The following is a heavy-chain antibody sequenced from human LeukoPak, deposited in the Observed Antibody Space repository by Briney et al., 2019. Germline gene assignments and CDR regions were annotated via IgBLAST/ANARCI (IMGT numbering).Heavy chain of an antibody. CDR2: INHSGST. D-gene: IGHD3-10*01. Sequence: KASETLSLTCAVYGGSFSGYYWSWIRQPPGKGLEWIGEINHSGSTNYNPSLKSRVTISVDTSKNQFSLKLSSVTAADTAVYYCVRVADMVRGVTDDAFDIWGQGTMVTVSS. CDR1: GGSFSGYY. CDR3: VRVADMVRGVTDDAFDI. V-gene: IGHV4-34*01. J-gene: IGHJ3*02.